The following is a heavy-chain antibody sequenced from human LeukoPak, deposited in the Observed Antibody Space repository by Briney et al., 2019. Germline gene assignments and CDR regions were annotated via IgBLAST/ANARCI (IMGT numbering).Heavy chain of an antibody. D-gene: IGHD2-15*01. CDR2: IYYSGST. CDR1: GGSISSYY. V-gene: IGHV4-59*01. CDR3: ARGYCSGGSCYSGFYYYGMDA. J-gene: IGHJ6*02. Sequence: SETLSLTCTVSGGSISSYYWSWIRQPPGKGLEWIGYIYYSGSTNYNPSLKSRVTISVDTSKNQFSLKLSSVTAADTAVYYCARGYCSGGSCYSGFYYYGMDAWGQGTTVTVSS.